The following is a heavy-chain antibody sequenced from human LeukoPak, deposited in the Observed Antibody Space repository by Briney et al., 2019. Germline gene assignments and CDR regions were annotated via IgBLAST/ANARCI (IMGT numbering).Heavy chain of an antibody. Sequence: GGSLRLSCAASGFTFSRYAMSWVRQAPGKGLEWVSAISNSGGLTYYADSVKGRFTISRDNSKNTLYLQMNSLRAEDTAVYYCANGNRCTSPNCLGYYYFYMDVWGKGTTVTVSS. CDR1: GFTFSRYA. CDR3: ANGNRCTSPNCLGYYYFYMDV. CDR2: ISNSGGLT. J-gene: IGHJ6*03. V-gene: IGHV3-23*01. D-gene: IGHD2-8*01.